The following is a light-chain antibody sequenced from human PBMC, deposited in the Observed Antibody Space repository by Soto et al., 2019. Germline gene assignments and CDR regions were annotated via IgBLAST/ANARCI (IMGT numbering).Light chain of an antibody. CDR1: QGINHY. V-gene: IGKV1-27*01. J-gene: IGKJ3*01. CDR3: QKYDSVPFA. Sequence: DIQMTQSPSSLSASVGDRVTITCRASQGINHYLAWYQQKPGKVPKLLIYATSTLQSGVPSRFSGSGSGTDFTLTISSLQPDDVATYYCQKYDSVPFAFGPGTKVDI. CDR2: ATS.